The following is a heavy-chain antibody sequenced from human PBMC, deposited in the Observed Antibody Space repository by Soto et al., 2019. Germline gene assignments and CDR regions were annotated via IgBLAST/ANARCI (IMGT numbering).Heavy chain of an antibody. J-gene: IGHJ4*02. CDR3: AAGEASSRNLAPYYLDF. V-gene: IGHV4-59*01. Sequence: SETLSLTCTVSGGSMRNYFWTWIRQPPGKGLEWIGYIHYSGTTSFFPSYNPSLRSRVTISGDTSKNQFSLKLLSVTTADTAVYFCAAGEASSRNLAPYYLDFWGQGTLVTVSS. D-gene: IGHD6-13*01. CDR2: IHYSGTT. CDR1: GGSMRNYF.